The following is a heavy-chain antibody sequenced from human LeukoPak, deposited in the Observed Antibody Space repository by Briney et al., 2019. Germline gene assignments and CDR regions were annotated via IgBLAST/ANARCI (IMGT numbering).Heavy chain of an antibody. J-gene: IGHJ4*02. Sequence: SETLPLTCAVYGGSFSGYYWSWIRQPPGKGLEWIGEINHSGSTNYNPSLKSRVTISVDTSKNQFSLKLSSVTAADTAVYYCARGKQWLVHFFDYWGQGTLVTVSS. CDR1: GGSFSGYY. D-gene: IGHD6-19*01. CDR2: INHSGST. CDR3: ARGKQWLVHFFDY. V-gene: IGHV4-34*01.